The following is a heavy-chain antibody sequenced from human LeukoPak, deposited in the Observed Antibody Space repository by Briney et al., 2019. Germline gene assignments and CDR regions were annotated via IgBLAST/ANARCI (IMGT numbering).Heavy chain of an antibody. CDR2: IYYSGSI. D-gene: IGHD1-26*01. CDR3: ATPYSGGYHGLDI. V-gene: IGHV4-39*01. CDR1: GGSISSSRYY. Sequence: SETLSLNCTGSGGSISSSRYYWGWIRQPPGKGLEWIGSIYYSGSIYYNPSLRSRVAISVDTSRNQFSLKLSSVTAADTAVYYCATPYSGGYHGLDIWGQGTMITVSS. J-gene: IGHJ3*02.